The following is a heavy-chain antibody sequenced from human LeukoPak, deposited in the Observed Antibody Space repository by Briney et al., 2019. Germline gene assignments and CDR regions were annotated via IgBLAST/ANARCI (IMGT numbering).Heavy chain of an antibody. V-gene: IGHV3-21*01. CDR2: ISSSSSYI. J-gene: IGHJ4*02. Sequence: GGSLRLSCAASGFTFSSYSMNWVRQAPGKGLEWVSSISSSSSYIYYADSVKGRFTISRANAKNSLYLQMNSLRAEDTAVYYCARDQTAVTGVWGTIDYWGQGTLVTVSS. D-gene: IGHD2-8*02. CDR1: GFTFSSYS. CDR3: ARDQTAVTGVWGTIDY.